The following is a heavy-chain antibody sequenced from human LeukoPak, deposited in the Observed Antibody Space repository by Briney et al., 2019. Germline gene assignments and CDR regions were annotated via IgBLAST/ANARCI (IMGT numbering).Heavy chain of an antibody. J-gene: IGHJ4*02. V-gene: IGHV1-18*01. CDR1: GYTFTTYG. Sequence: ASVKVSCKASGYTFTTYGVSWVRLAPGQGLEWMGWISGYDGNTNYAQKLRGRVTMTTDTSTSTAYMDLRSLRSDDTALYYCARTVTTSSYYFDYWGQGTLVTVSS. CDR2: ISGYDGNT. D-gene: IGHD4-17*01. CDR3: ARTVTTSSYYFDY.